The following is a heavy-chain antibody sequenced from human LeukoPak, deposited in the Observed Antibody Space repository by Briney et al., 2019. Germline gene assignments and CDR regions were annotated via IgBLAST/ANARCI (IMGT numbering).Heavy chain of an antibody. D-gene: IGHD4-11*01. J-gene: IGHJ4*02. CDR3: ASVSDYSNYAIDY. V-gene: IGHV1-2*02. CDR1: GYTFNTYG. CDR2: INPNSGGT. Sequence: ASVKVSCKASGYTFNTYGITWVRQAPGQGLEWMGWINPNSGGTNYAQKFQGRVTMTRDTSISTAYMELSRLRSDDTAVYYCASVSDYSNYAIDYWGQGTLVTVSS.